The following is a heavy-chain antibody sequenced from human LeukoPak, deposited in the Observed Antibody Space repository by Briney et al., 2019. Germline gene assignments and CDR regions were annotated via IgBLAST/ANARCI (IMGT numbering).Heavy chain of an antibody. CDR2: INPNSGGT. CDR3: ARCPRIQLWLLDFDY. J-gene: IGHJ4*02. CDR1: GYTFTSYY. Sequence: WASVKVSFKASGYTFTSYYMHWVRQAPGQGLEWMGWINPNSGGTNYAQKFQGRVTMTRDTSISTAYMELSRLRSDDTAVYYCARCPRIQLWLLDFDYWGQGTLVTVSS. D-gene: IGHD5-18*01. V-gene: IGHV1-2*02.